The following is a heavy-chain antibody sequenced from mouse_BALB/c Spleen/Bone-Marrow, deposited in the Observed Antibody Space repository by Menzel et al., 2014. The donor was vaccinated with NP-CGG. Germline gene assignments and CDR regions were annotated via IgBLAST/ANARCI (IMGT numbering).Heavy chain of an antibody. CDR3: TSYDWFAY. CDR2: IDPETGGT. V-gene: IGHV1-15*01. Sequence: QVQLQQSGAELVRRGASVTLSCKASGYTFTDYEMHWVKQTPVHGLEWIGAIDPETGGTAYNQKFKGKATLTADKSSSTAYMELRSLTSEDSAVYYCTSYDWFAYWGQGTLVTVSA. J-gene: IGHJ3*01. CDR1: GYTFTDYE. D-gene: IGHD2-12*01.